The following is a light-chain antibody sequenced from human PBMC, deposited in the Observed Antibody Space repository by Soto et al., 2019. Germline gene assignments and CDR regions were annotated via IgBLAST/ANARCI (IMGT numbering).Light chain of an antibody. J-gene: IGKJ2*02. Sequence: VLTQSPDTLSLSPGETPTLSCRATQSVDRYVAWYQQKGGQAPRLLIYDAYTLATGVGARFTGSGSATDFSLTITCLETEDFGVYDGQQRGKWASTFGPGTKVEMK. CDR1: QSVDRY. CDR3: QQRGKWAST. CDR2: DAY. V-gene: IGKV3-11*01.